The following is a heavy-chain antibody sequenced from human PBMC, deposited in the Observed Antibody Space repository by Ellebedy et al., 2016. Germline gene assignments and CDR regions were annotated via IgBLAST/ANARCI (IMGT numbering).Heavy chain of an antibody. CDR3: ATLVGATPEF. CDR1: GFTFSSYW. Sequence: HTGGSLRLSCAASGFTFSSYWMHWVRQAPGKGPVWVSRMSHDGSKISYADSVRGRFTISRDNAKNTLYLQMNSLRAEDTAVYYCATLVGATPEFWGQGTLVTVSS. D-gene: IGHD1-26*01. J-gene: IGHJ4*02. V-gene: IGHV3-74*01. CDR2: MSHDGSKI.